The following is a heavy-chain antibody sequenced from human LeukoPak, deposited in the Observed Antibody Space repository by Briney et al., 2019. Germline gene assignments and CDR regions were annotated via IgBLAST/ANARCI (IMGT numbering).Heavy chain of an antibody. Sequence: GASVKVSCKASGYTFTSYGISWVRQAPGQGLEWMGWISAYNGNTNYAQKLQGRVTMTTDTSTSTAYMELRSLRSDDTAVYYCARANPWQWLRLTHYYYYMDVWGKGTTVTVSS. D-gene: IGHD5-12*01. CDR3: ARANPWQWLRLTHYYYYMDV. J-gene: IGHJ6*03. CDR2: ISAYNGNT. V-gene: IGHV1-18*01. CDR1: GYTFTSYG.